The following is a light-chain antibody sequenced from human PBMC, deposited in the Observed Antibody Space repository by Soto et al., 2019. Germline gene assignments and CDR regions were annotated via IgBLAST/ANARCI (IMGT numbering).Light chain of an antibody. J-gene: IGLJ3*02. CDR3: ISDTSNRLVV. V-gene: IGLV2-14*03. Sequence: QSALTQPASVSGSPGQSITISCTGTSSDVGGYNYVSWYQHHPGKAPKLIIYDVSNRPSGVSNRFSGSKSGNSATLAISGLHPEYEADDYRISDTSNRLVVFRPETKLTVL. CDR1: SSDVGGYNY. CDR2: DVS.